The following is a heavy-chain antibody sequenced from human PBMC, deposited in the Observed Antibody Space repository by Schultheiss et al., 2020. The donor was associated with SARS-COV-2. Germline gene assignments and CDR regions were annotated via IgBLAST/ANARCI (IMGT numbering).Heavy chain of an antibody. CDR3: ARDFPVRSSAYYYYYMDV. Sequence: SETLSLTCTVSGGSVSSSGYYWGWMRQPPGKGLEWIGSIYHSGSTNYNPSLRSRVTMSVDTSKNHFSLKLSSVTAADTAVYYCARDFPVRSSAYYYYYMDVWGKGTTVTVSS. J-gene: IGHJ6*03. CDR1: GGSVSSSGYY. V-gene: IGHV4-39*02. D-gene: IGHD6-6*01. CDR2: IYHSGST.